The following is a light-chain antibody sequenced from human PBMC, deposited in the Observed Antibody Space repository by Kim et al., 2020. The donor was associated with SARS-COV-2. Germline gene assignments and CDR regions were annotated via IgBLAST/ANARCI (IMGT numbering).Light chain of an antibody. CDR2: WAS. CDR3: QQYYRTPPT. CDR1: QSVLDSSYKKNY. V-gene: IGKV4-1*01. J-gene: IGKJ1*01. Sequence: DIVMTQSPDSLAVSLGERATINCKSSQSVLDSSYKKNYLAWFQQKVGQPPNLLIYWASTRKSGVPDRFSGSGSETDFTLTISSLQAEDVAVYYCQQYYRTPPTFGQGTKVDIK.